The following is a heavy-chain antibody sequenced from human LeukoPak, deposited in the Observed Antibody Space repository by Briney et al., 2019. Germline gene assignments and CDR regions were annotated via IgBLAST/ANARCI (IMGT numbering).Heavy chain of an antibody. D-gene: IGHD5-24*01. Sequence: GGSLRLSCAASGFTFSSYAMSWVRQAPGRGLEWVSAISASGGSTYCADSVKGRFTISRDNSKNTLFLQMNSLRAEDTALYYCAKDGDDYDRNYWYFDLWGRGTLVTVSS. CDR1: GFTFSSYA. V-gene: IGHV3-23*01. CDR3: AKDGDDYDRNYWYFDL. CDR2: ISASGGST. J-gene: IGHJ2*01.